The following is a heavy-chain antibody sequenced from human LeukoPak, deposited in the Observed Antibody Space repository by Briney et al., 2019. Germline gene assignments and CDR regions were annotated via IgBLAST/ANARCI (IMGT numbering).Heavy chain of an antibody. CDR1: GGTFSSYA. V-gene: IGHV1-69*05. D-gene: IGHD3-22*01. J-gene: IGHJ4*02. CDR2: IIPIFGTA. CDR3: ASANYYDSSGYPYY. Sequence: SVKVSCKASGGTFSSYATSWVRQAPGQGLEWMGGIIPIFGTANYAQKFQGRVTITTDESTSTAYMELSSLRSEDTAVYYCASANYYDSSGYPYYWGQGTLVTVSS.